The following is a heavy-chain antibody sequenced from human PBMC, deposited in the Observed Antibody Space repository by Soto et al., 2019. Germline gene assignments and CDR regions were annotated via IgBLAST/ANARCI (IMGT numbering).Heavy chain of an antibody. Sequence: GGSLRLSCAASGFTFSSYEMNWVRQAPGKGLEWVSYISSSGSTIYYADSVKGRFTISRDNAKNSLYLQMNSLRAEDTAVYYCARDVLAARDTQGYYGMDVWGQGTTVTVSS. V-gene: IGHV3-48*03. CDR3: ARDVLAARDTQGYYGMDV. CDR1: GFTFSSYE. J-gene: IGHJ6*02. D-gene: IGHD5-18*01. CDR2: ISSSGSTI.